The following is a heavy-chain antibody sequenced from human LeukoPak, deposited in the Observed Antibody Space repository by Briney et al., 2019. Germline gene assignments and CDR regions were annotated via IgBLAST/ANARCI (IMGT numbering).Heavy chain of an antibody. CDR1: GGSISSYY. V-gene: IGHV4-59*01. D-gene: IGHD3-22*01. CDR2: IYYSGST. J-gene: IGHJ6*03. Sequence: SETLSLTCTVSGGSISSYYWSWIRQPPGKGLEWIGYIYYSGSTNYNPSLKSRVTISVDTSKNQFSLKLSSVTAADTAVYYCARGDRYYYMDVWGKGTTVTISS. CDR3: ARGDRYYYMDV.